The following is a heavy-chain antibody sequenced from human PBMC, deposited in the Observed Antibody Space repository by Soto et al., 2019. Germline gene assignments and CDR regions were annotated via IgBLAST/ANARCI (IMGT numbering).Heavy chain of an antibody. V-gene: IGHV3-33*01. D-gene: IGHD3-10*01. CDR2: IWYDGSSK. CDR3: TREGLDGSGSDF. J-gene: IGHJ4*02. Sequence: QVQLVESGGGVVQPGKSLRIACAGSGFTFGSYGMHWVRQAPGKGLEWVAHIWYDGSSKHYTGSVKGRFTISRDNPKNILYLQMNNLRVEDTAVYYCTREGLDGSGSDFWGQGILVTVSS. CDR1: GFTFGSYG.